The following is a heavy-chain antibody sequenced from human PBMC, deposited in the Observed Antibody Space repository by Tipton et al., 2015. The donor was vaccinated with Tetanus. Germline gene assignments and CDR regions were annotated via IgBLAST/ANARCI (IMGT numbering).Heavy chain of an antibody. D-gene: IGHD3-10*01. CDR3: AKAKTWINLWFGDS. CDR2: VSGNGGST. V-gene: IGHV3-23*01. CDR1: GFTFKSYT. Sequence: GSLRLSCTASGFTFKSYTLNWVRQAPGKGLEWVSGVSGNGGSTYYADSVRGRFTVSRDNSENTLYLQMNSLRVEDTAIYYCAKAKTWINLWFGDSWGPGTRVIVSS. J-gene: IGHJ4*02.